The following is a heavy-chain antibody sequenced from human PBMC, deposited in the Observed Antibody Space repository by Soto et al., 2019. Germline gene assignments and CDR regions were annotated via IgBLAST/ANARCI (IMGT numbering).Heavy chain of an antibody. J-gene: IGHJ4*02. CDR3: AKEPYSDFWSAYYYFDY. CDR1: GFTFGSHA. D-gene: IGHD3-3*01. V-gene: IGHV3-23*01. Sequence: EVQLLESGGGLVQPGGSLRLSCAASGFTFGSHAMIWVRQAPGKGLEWVSAISGSGGSAYYADSVKGRFTISRDNSINTLYLQMNSLRAEDTALYYCAKEPYSDFWSAYYYFDYWGQGTLVIVSS. CDR2: ISGSGGSA.